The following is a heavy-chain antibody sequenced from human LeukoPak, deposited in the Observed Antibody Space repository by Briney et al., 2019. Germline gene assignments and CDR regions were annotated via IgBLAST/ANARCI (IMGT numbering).Heavy chain of an antibody. V-gene: IGHV3-33*01. CDR1: GFTFSSYG. J-gene: IGHJ4*02. Sequence: QTGRSLRLSCAASGFTFSSYGMHWVRQAPGKGLEWVAVIWYDGSNKYYADSVKGRFTISRDNSKNTLYLQMNSLRAEDTAVYYCAREGSTSKTLDYWGQGTLVTVSS. CDR3: AREGSTSKTLDY. D-gene: IGHD2-2*01. CDR2: IWYDGSNK.